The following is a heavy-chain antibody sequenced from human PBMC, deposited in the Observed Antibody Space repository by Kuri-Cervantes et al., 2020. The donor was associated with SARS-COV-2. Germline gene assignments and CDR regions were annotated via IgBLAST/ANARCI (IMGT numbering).Heavy chain of an antibody. Sequence: SETLSLTCAVYGGSFSGYYWSWIRQPPGKGLEWIGEINHSGSTNYNPSLKSRVTISVDTSKNQFSLELSSVTAADTAVYYCARLIGYSGYDYSFGYLDYWGQGTLVTVSS. CDR1: GGSFSGYY. V-gene: IGHV4-34*01. CDR2: INHSGST. CDR3: ARLIGYSGYDYSFGYLDY. D-gene: IGHD5-12*01. J-gene: IGHJ4*02.